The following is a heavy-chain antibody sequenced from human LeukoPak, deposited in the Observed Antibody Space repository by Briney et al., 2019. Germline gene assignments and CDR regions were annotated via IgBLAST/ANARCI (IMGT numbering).Heavy chain of an antibody. CDR3: ARVRAYYDILTGYYYFDY. D-gene: IGHD3-9*01. Sequence: GASVKFSCKASGYTFTSYGISRVRQAPGQGLEWMGWISAYNGNTNYAQKLQGRVTMTTDTSTSTAYMELRSLRSDDTAVYSCARVRAYYDILTGYYYFDYWGQGTLVTVSS. CDR1: GYTFTSYG. J-gene: IGHJ4*02. V-gene: IGHV1-18*01. CDR2: ISAYNGNT.